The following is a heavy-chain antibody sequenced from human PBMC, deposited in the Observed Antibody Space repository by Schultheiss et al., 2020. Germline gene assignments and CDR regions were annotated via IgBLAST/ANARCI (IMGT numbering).Heavy chain of an antibody. J-gene: IGHJ4*02. CDR2: ISGSGGST. D-gene: IGHD6-19*01. V-gene: IGHV3-23*01. Sequence: GGSLRLSCAASGFTFSSYDMHWVRQATGKGLEWVSAISGSGGSTYYADSVKGRFTISRDNAKNSLYLQMNSLRAEDTAVYYCTSLRSNVKVEAGRSDYWGQGTLVTVSS. CDR3: TSLRSNVKVEAGRSDY. CDR1: GFTFSSYD.